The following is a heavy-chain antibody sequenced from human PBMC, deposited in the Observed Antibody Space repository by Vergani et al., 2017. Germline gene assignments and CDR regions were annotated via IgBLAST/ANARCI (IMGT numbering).Heavy chain of an antibody. CDR3: ARRGRSITGTTSDGMDV. Sequence: EVQLVQSGAEVKKPGESLKISCKGPGYSFISYWIGWVRQMPGKGLEWMGIIYPGDSDTRYSPSFQGQVTIPADKSISTAYLQWRSLKASDTAMYYCARRGRSITGTTSDGMDVWGQGTTVTVSS. CDR2: IYPGDSDT. D-gene: IGHD1-7*01. V-gene: IGHV5-51*03. J-gene: IGHJ6*02. CDR1: GYSFISYW.